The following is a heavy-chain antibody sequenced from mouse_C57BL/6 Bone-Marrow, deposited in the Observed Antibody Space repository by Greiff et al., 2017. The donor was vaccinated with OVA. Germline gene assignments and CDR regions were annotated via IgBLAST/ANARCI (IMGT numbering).Heavy chain of an antibody. CDR1: GYTFTSYT. Sequence: VPLQQSGAELARPGASVKMSCKASGYTFTSYTMHWVKQRPGQGLEWIGYIDPSSDYTKYNQTVKDKATLTADKSSSTAYIQLSSLTSEDSAVYYCARGYYFDYGGKGTTRTVSS. CDR2: IDPSSDYT. CDR3: ARGYYFDY. J-gene: IGHJ2*01. V-gene: IGHV1-4*01.